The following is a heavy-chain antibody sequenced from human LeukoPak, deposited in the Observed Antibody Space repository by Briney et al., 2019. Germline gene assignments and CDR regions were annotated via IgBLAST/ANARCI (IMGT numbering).Heavy chain of an antibody. Sequence: ASVKVSCKASGYTFTSYDINWVRQATGQGLEWMGWMNPNSGNTGYAQKFQGRVTITRNTSISTAYMELSSLRSEDTAVYYCARVFLEWSRDAFDIWGQGTMVTVSS. D-gene: IGHD3-3*01. CDR1: GYTFTSYD. V-gene: IGHV1-8*03. CDR2: MNPNSGNT. CDR3: ARVFLEWSRDAFDI. J-gene: IGHJ3*02.